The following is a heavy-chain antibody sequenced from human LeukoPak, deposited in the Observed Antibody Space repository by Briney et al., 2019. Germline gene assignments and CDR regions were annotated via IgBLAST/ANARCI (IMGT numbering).Heavy chain of an antibody. CDR2: LHYSGRA. V-gene: IGHV4-39*01. J-gene: IGHJ3*02. CDR3: ARARGGCSSTSCYDAFDI. CDR1: GASITTSGYY. Sequence: PSETLSLTCTVSGASITTSGYYWGWVRQSPGKGLEWIGSLHYSGRAYYGPSLKSRVTISGDTSKNQFSLRLNSVTAADTAVYYCARARGGCSSTSCYDAFDIWGQGTMVTVSS. D-gene: IGHD2-2*01.